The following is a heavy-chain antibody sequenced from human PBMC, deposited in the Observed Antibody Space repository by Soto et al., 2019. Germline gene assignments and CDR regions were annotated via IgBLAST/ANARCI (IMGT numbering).Heavy chain of an antibody. D-gene: IGHD3-10*01. Sequence: LVNVSCTASGGTFSSYAISWVRQAPGQGLEWMGGIIPIFGTANYAQKFQGRVTITADESTSTAYMELSSLRSEDTAVYYCARNYYGSGSYYTYFDYWGQGTLVTVSS. CDR3: ARNYYGSGSYYTYFDY. CDR2: IIPIFGTA. J-gene: IGHJ4*02. V-gene: IGHV1-69*13. CDR1: GGTFSSYA.